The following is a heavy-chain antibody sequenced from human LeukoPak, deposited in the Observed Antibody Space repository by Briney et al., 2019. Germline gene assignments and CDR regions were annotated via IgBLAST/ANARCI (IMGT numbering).Heavy chain of an antibody. CDR3: AKAHPTGDYYYYGMDV. D-gene: IGHD1-1*01. J-gene: IGHJ6*02. CDR1: GFTFRSYA. Sequence: GGSLRLSCAASGFTFRSYAMSWVRQAPGKGLEWVSAISGSGGSTYYADSVKGRFTISRDNSKNTLYLQMNSLGAEDTAVFYCAKAHPTGDYYYYGMDVWGQGTTVTVSS. CDR2: ISGSGGST. V-gene: IGHV3-23*01.